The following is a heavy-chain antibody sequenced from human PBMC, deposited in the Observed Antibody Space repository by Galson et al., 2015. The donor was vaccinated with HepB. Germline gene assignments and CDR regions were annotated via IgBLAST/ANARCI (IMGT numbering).Heavy chain of an antibody. CDR2: ILHDGSIK. CDR1: GSPFNTYA. CDR3: ARVWDRGGYTRWGNYYYGMDV. Sequence: SLRLSCAASGSPFNTYALHWLRQAPGKGLEWVAGILHDGSIKYNMDSGKGRFTISRDNSKDSVHLQLDYLRVEDTAVYYCARVWDRGGYTRWGNYYYGMDVWGQGTAVTVSS. V-gene: IGHV3-30*04. D-gene: IGHD2-15*01. J-gene: IGHJ6*02.